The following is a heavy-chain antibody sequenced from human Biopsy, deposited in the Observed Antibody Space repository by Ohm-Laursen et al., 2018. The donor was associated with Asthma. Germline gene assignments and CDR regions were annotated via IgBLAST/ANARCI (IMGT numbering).Heavy chain of an antibody. Sequence: SLRLSCAASGFSFSNYGMHWVRQAPGKGLDWVAVISFDGSNKNYTDSVKGRFTISRDNSRNTLHLQMNSLRAEDTAVYYCAKDVFPGWELRRGPDYWGQGTWSPSPQ. D-gene: IGHD1-26*01. CDR2: ISFDGSNK. CDR1: GFSFSNYG. V-gene: IGHV3-30*18. CDR3: AKDVFPGWELRRGPDY. J-gene: IGHJ4*02.